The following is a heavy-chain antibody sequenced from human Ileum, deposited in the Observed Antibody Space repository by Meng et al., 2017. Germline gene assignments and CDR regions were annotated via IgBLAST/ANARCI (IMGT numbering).Heavy chain of an antibody. CDR2: LNKDGRYR. V-gene: IGHV3-74*01. CDR1: GFSFSDHW. Sequence: VALVEFGGGIVTPWGYLVLSCAASGFSFSDHWLYWVRQVPGKGLVWVTRLNKDGRYRDYADSVKGRFTISTDSAKNTLYLQMNSLRAEETAVYYCATESNFDYWGQGTLVTVSS. J-gene: IGHJ4*01. CDR3: ATESNFDY.